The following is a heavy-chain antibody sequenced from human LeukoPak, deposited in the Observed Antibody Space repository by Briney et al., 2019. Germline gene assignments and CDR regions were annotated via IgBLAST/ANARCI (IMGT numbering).Heavy chain of an antibody. J-gene: IGHJ4*02. Sequence: GGSLRLSCAASGFTFDDYGMSWVRQAPGKGLEWVSGINWNGGSTGYADSVKGRFTISRENVKNSLYLQMNSLRAEDTAVYYCAKCGTGSNFDYWGQGMLVTVSS. CDR3: AKCGTGSNFDY. CDR1: GFTFDDYG. V-gene: IGHV3-20*04. CDR2: INWNGGST. D-gene: IGHD3-10*01.